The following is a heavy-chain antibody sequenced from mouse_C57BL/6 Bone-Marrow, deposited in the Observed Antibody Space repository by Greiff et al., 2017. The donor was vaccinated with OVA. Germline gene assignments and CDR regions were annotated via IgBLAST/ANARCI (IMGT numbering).Heavy chain of an antibody. Sequence: DVQLVESGTVLARPGASVKMSCKTSGYTFTSYWMHWVKQRPGQGLEWIGAIYPGNSDTSYNQKFKGKAKLTAVTSASTAYMELSSRTTDDSAVVYCTRGGWDGMFADWGQGTLVTVSA. CDR1: GYTFTSYW. J-gene: IGHJ3*01. V-gene: IGHV1-5*01. D-gene: IGHD4-1*01. CDR3: TRGGWDGMFAD. CDR2: IYPGNSDT.